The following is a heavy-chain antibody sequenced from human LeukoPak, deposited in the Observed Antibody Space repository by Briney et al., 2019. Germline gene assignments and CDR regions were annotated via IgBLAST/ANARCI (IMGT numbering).Heavy chain of an antibody. CDR3: ARDQYYDILTGYSNYAFDI. CDR1: GYTFTGYY. V-gene: IGHV1-2*02. CDR2: INPNSGGT. J-gene: IGHJ3*02. Sequence: GASVKVSCKASGYTFTGYYMHWVRQAPGQGLEWMGWINPNSGGTNYAQKFQGRVTMTRDTSISTAYMELSRLRSDDTAVYYCARDQYYDILTGYSNYAFDIWGQGTMVTVSS. D-gene: IGHD3-9*01.